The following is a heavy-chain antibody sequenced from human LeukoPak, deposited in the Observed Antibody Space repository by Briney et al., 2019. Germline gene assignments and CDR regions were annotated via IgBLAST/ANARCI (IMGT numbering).Heavy chain of an antibody. CDR2: ISGNGGST. Sequence: GGSLRLSCAVSGFTFSSYAMSWVRQAPGKGLEWVSAISGNGGSTYYADSVKGRFTISRDNSKNTLYLQMNSLRAEDTAVYYCARDSTDGDHPWGQGTLVTVSS. V-gene: IGHV3-23*01. CDR3: ARDSTDGDHP. CDR1: GFTFSSYA. D-gene: IGHD4-17*01. J-gene: IGHJ5*02.